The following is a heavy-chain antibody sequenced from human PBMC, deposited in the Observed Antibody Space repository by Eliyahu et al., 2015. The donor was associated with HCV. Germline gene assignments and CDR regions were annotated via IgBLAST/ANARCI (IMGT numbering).Heavy chain of an antibody. D-gene: IGHD2-2*02. J-gene: IGHJ4*02. CDR3: ARANCSSTSCYMRHDDKYYFDY. V-gene: IGHV4-34*01. CDR1: GGSFSGYY. CDR2: INHSGST. Sequence: QVQLQQWGAGLLKPSETLSLTCAVYGGSFSGYYWSWIRQPPGKGLEWIGEINHSGSTNYNPSLKSRVTISVDTSKNQFSLKLSSVTAADTAVYYCARANCSSTSCYMRHDDKYYFDYWGQGTLVTVSS.